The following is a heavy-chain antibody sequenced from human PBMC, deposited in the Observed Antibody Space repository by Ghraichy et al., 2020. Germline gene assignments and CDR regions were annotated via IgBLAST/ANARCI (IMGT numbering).Heavy chain of an antibody. Sequence: GGSLRLSCAASGFTFSSYWMSWVRQAPGKGLEWVANIKQDGSEKYYVDSVKGRFTISRDNAKNSLYLQMNSLRGEDTAVYYCARGGMGYSSSWHFDYWGQGTLVTVSS. J-gene: IGHJ4*02. V-gene: IGHV3-7*03. CDR3: ARGGMGYSSSWHFDY. CDR2: IKQDGSEK. CDR1: GFTFSSYW. D-gene: IGHD6-13*01.